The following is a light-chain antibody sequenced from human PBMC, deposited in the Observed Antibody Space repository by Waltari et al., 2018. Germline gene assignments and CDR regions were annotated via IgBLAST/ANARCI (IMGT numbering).Light chain of an antibody. Sequence: TLSCRASESIATNLAWYQQRPGQAPRLLIFHASSRATDIPAKFSGSGSGTEFTLTISSLQAEDFAVYYCQQYNNWPPSTFGQGTKVEFK. J-gene: IGKJ1*01. CDR1: ESIATN. CDR2: HAS. CDR3: QQYNNWPPST. V-gene: IGKV3-15*01.